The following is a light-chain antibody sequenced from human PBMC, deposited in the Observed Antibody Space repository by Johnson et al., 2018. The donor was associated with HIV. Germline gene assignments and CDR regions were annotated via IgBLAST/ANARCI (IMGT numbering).Light chain of an antibody. CDR3: GSWDSSLSAHYV. CDR2: DNN. Sequence: QSVLTQPPSVSAAPGQKVTISCSGSSCDIGNNYVSWHQQPPGTAPKLLISDNNKRPSGIPDRFSASKSGTSATLGITGLQPGDEADYYCGSWDSSLSAHYVFGTGTKVTVL. CDR1: SCDIGNNY. J-gene: IGLJ1*01. V-gene: IGLV1-51*01.